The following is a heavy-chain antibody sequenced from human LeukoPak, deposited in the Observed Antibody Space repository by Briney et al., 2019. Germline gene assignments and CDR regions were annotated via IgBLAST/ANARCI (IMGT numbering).Heavy chain of an antibody. J-gene: IGHJ6*02. V-gene: IGHV4-59*08. Sequence: PSETLSLTCTVSGGSLSSYYWSWIRQPPGKGLEWIGYIYYSGSTNYNPSLKSRVTISVDTSKNQFSLKLSSVTAADTAVYYCARGSGSYGSDYYYGMDVWGQGTTVTVSS. CDR1: GGSLSSYY. CDR2: IYYSGST. CDR3: ARGSGSYGSDYYYGMDV. D-gene: IGHD1-26*01.